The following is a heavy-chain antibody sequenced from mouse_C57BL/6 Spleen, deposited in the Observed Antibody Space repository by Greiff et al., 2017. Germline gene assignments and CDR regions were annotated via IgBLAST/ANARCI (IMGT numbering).Heavy chain of an antibody. CDR2: ISSGSSTS. D-gene: IGHD1-1*01. V-gene: IGHV5-17*01. CDR1: GFTFSDYG. CDR3: ARRRYGSSYYAMDY. J-gene: IGHJ4*01. Sequence: DVKLVESGGGLVKPGGSLKLSCAASGFTFSDYGMHWVRQAPGKGLEWVAYISSGSSTSSYADPVKGRFTISRDNAKNTLCLQMTSLRSEDTAMYYCARRRYGSSYYAMDYWGQGTSVTVSS.